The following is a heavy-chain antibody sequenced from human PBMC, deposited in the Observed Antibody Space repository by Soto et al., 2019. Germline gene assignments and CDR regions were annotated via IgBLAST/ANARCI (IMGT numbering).Heavy chain of an antibody. D-gene: IGHD5-18*01. CDR1: GFTFSSYA. CDR2: ISGSGGST. Sequence: PGGSLRLSCAASGFTFSSYAMSWVRQAPGKGLEWVSAISGSGGSTYYADSVKGRFTISRDNSKNTLYLQMNSLRAEDTAVYYCAKYSYGSTAPYYYYYGMDVWGQGTTVTVSS. CDR3: AKYSYGSTAPYYYYYGMDV. J-gene: IGHJ6*02. V-gene: IGHV3-23*01.